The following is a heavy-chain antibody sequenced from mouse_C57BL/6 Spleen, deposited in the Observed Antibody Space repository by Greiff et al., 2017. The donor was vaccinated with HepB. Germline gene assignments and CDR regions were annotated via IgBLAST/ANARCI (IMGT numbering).Heavy chain of an antibody. D-gene: IGHD2-5*01. V-gene: IGHV1-53*01. Sequence: VQLQQPGTELVKPGASVKLSCKASGYTFTSYWMHWVKQRPGQGLEWIGVINPGSGGTNYNEKFKGKATLTADKSSSTAYMQLSSLTSEDSAVYFCARGGSNYGGWYFDVWGTGTTVTVSS. CDR2: INPGSGGT. CDR1: GYTFTSYW. CDR3: ARGGSNYGGWYFDV. J-gene: IGHJ1*03.